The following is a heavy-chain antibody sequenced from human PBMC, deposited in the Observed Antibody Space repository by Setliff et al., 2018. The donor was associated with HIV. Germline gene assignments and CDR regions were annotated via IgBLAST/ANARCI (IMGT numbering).Heavy chain of an antibody. CDR1: GGSISGYY. CDR2: IYSSGSI. CDR3: AREHFWSGYYSYDAFDI. D-gene: IGHD3-3*02. V-gene: IGHV4-4*09. J-gene: IGHJ3*02. Sequence: PSETLSLTCSVSGGSISGYYWTWIRQPPGKGLEWIGYIYSSGSINYNPSLKSRVTISVDTSKNQFSLKLSSVTAADTAVYYCAREHFWSGYYSYDAFDIWGQGTMVTVSS.